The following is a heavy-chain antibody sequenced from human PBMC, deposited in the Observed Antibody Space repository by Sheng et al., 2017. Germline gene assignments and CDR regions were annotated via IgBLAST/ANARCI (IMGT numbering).Heavy chain of an antibody. CDR1: GGTFSSYA. CDR3: ARGGPGTSSTLSYYYYYMDV. CDR2: IIPIFGTA. V-gene: IGHV1-69*05. J-gene: IGHJ6*03. Sequence: QVQLVQSGAEVKKPGSSVKVSCKASGGTFSSYAISWVRQAPGQGLEWMGGIIPIFGTANYAQKFQGRVTITTDESTSTAYMELSSLRSEDTAVYYCARGGPGTSSTLSYYYYYMDVWGKGTTVTVSS. D-gene: IGHD6-13*01.